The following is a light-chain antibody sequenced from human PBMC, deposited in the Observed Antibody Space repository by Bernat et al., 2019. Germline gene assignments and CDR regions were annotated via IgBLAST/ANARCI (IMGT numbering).Light chain of an antibody. J-gene: IGKJ4*01. V-gene: IGKV1-8*01. CDR2: AAS. Sequence: AIRMTQSPSSFSASTGDRVTITCRASQGISSYLAWYQQKPGKAPKLLIYAASTLQGGVPSRFSGSGSGTDVTLTISCLQSEDFATYYCQQYDSYHPFTLGGGTKVEIK. CDR1: QGISSY. CDR3: QQYDSYHPFT.